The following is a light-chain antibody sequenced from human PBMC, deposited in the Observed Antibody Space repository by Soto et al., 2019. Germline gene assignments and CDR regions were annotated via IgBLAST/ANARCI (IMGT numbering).Light chain of an antibody. V-gene: IGLV8-61*01. CDR1: SGSVSTNYY. Sequence: QTVVTQEPSFSVSPGGTVTLTCGLSSGSVSTNYYPSWYQQTPGQSPRMLIYKTNTRSSGVPDRISGSILGNKAALTITGAQADYESHYYCALYMGSGISVCGGGTKLTVL. CDR3: ALYMGSGISV. CDR2: KTN. J-gene: IGLJ3*02.